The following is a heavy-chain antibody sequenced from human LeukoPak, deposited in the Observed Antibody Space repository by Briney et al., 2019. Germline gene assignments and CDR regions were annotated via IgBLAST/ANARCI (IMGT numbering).Heavy chain of an antibody. CDR3: AREMDSSGWGPFDY. CDR1: GFTFSSYA. D-gene: IGHD6-25*01. J-gene: IGHJ4*02. Sequence: GGSLRLSCAASGFTFSSYAMHWVRQAPGKGLEYVSAISSNGGSTYYANSVKGRFTISRDNSKKTLYLQMGSLRAEDMAVYYCAREMDSSGWGPFDYWGQGTLVTVSS. V-gene: IGHV3-64*01. CDR2: ISSNGGST.